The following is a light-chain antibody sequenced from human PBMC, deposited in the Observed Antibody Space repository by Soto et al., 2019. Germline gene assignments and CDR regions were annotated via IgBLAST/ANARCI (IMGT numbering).Light chain of an antibody. CDR2: KAS. V-gene: IGKV1-5*03. CDR1: PSISSW. J-gene: IGKJ2*02. CDR3: QQYNSYGRT. Sequence: DIQMTQSPSTLSASVGDIVTINCRASPSISSWLALYQQKPGKAPKPPIYKASSLESGVPSRFSGSGSGTEFTLTISSLQPDDFATYYCQQYNSYGRTCGQGPKLEIK.